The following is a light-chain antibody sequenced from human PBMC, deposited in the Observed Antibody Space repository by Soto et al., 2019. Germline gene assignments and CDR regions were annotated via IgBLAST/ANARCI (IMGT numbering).Light chain of an antibody. J-gene: IGKJ2*01. CDR2: WAS. CDR3: QQYYSTPPYT. V-gene: IGKV4-1*01. Sequence: DIVMTQSPDSLAVSLGERATINCKSSQRVLYSSNNKHYLAWYQQKPGQPPKLLIYWASTRESGVPDRFSGSGSGTDFTLTISSLQAEDVAVYYCQQYYSTPPYTFGQGTKLE. CDR1: QRVLYSSNNKHY.